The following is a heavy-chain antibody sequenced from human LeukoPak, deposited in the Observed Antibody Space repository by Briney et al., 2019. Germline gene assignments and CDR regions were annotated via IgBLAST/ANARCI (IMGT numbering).Heavy chain of an antibody. J-gene: IGHJ4*02. CDR1: GYTFTRYG. CDR2: ISADNGYT. Sequence: ASVKVSCKASGYTFTRYGISWVRQAPGQGLEGMGWISADNGYTNYAQNLQGRVTMTTDTSTSTAYMEMRSLTSDDTAVYYCARDWGAWGPNYHFEYWGQGTLVTVSS. V-gene: IGHV1-18*01. CDR3: ARDWGAWGPNYHFEY. D-gene: IGHD3-16*01.